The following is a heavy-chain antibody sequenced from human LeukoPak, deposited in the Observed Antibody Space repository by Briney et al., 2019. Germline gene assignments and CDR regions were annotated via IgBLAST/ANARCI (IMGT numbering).Heavy chain of an antibody. CDR1: RGTFSSYA. CDR2: IIPIFGTA. Sequence: SVKVSCKASRGTFSSYAISWVRQAPGQGLEWMGGIIPIFGTANYAQKFQGRVTITADESTSTAYMELSSLRSEDTAVYYCAREDIVVANLGGHDYWGQGTLVTVSS. J-gene: IGHJ4*02. D-gene: IGHD2-2*01. V-gene: IGHV1-69*13. CDR3: AREDIVVANLGGHDY.